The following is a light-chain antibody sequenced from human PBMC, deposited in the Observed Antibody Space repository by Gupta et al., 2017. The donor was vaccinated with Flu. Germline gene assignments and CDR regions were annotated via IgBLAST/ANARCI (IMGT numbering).Light chain of an antibody. CDR2: GVF. Sequence: GTLSLSPGERATLSCRASQSFDRDCLAWYQQKPGQAPRLLIHGVFNRATGIPDSFSGRGSETNFTLTISRLEPEDFAVYYCQQDCKSPLTFGGGTKVEIK. CDR3: QQDCKSPLT. V-gene: IGKV3-20*01. CDR1: QSFDRDC. J-gene: IGKJ4*01.